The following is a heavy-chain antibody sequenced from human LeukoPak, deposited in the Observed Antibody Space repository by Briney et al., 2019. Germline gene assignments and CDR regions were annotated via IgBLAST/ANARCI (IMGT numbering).Heavy chain of an antibody. D-gene: IGHD5-18*01. V-gene: IGHV3-49*03. CDR3: NRDRIKLWF. CDR1: GFTFGNYA. CDR2: IRSKTYCATT. Sequence: GGSLRLSCTASGFTFGNYAMSWFRQAPGKGLEWEGFIRSKTYCATTEYAASVKGRFTISRDESKSIAYLQMHSMKTEDTAVYYCNRDRIKLWFWGQGTLVTVSS. J-gene: IGHJ4*02.